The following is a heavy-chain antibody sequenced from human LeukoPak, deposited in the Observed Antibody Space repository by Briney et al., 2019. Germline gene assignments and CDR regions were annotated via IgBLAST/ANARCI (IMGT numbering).Heavy chain of an antibody. V-gene: IGHV1-18*01. CDR2: ISVYNGNT. CDR3: ARDSGYSGYVLFDY. D-gene: IGHD5-12*01. J-gene: IGHJ4*02. CDR1: GYIFTIYG. Sequence: GASVTVSCKASGYIFTIYGISWVRQAPGQGLEWMGWISVYNGNTNYAQKLQGRVTMTTDTSTRTAYMELRSLRFDDTAVYYCARDSGYSGYVLFDYWGQGTLVTVSS.